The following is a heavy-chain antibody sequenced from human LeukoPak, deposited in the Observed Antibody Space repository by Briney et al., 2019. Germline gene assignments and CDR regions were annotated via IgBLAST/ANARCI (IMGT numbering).Heavy chain of an antibody. D-gene: IGHD3-22*01. Sequence: SETLSLTCAVCGYSISSGYYWGWIRPPPGKGLEGIGSISHSGSTYYNPSFKRRVTISVDTSKNQFSLKLSSVTAADTAVYYCAAPRGYDSSGYYYDGNWFDPWGQGTLVTVST. J-gene: IGHJ5*02. CDR2: ISHSGST. CDR3: AAPRGYDSSGYYYDGNWFDP. CDR1: GYSISSGYY. V-gene: IGHV4-38-2*01.